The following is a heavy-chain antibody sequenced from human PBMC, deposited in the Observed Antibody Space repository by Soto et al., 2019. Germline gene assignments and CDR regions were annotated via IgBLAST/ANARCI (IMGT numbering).Heavy chain of an antibody. J-gene: IGHJ6*02. V-gene: IGHV1-69*13. CDR2: IIPIFGTA. D-gene: IGHD5-12*01. Sequence: GASVKVSCKASGGTFSSYAISWVRQAPGQGLEWMGGIIPIFGTANYAQKFQGRVTITADESTSTAYMELSSLRSEDTAVYYCARDVDIVATDGMDAWGQGTTVTVSS. CDR3: ARDVDIVATDGMDA. CDR1: GGTFSSYA.